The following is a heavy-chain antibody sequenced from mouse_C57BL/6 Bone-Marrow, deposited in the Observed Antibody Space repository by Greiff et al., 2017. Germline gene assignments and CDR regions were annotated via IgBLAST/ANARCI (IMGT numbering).Heavy chain of an antibody. CDR3: ARKGAYYSNPYYFDY. J-gene: IGHJ2*01. CDR1: GYAFSSSW. D-gene: IGHD2-5*01. V-gene: IGHV1-82*01. CDR2: IYPGDGDT. Sequence: QVQLQQSGPELVKPGASVKISCKASGYAFSSSWMNWVKQRPGKGLEWIGRIYPGDGDTNYNGKFKGKATLTADKSSSTAYMQLSSLTSEDSAVYFCARKGAYYSNPYYFDYWGQGTTLTVSS.